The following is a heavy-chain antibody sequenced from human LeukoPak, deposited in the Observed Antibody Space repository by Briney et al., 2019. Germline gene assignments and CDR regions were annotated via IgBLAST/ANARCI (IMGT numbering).Heavy chain of an antibody. CDR2: IWYDGSNK. CDR1: GFTFSSHG. Sequence: GGSLRLSCAASGFTFSSHGMHWVRQAPGKGLEWVAVIWYDGSNKYYADSVKGRFTISRDNSKNTLYLQMNSLRAEDTAVYYCARDGTEAAGYFDYWGQGTLFTVSS. V-gene: IGHV3-33*01. D-gene: IGHD6-13*01. J-gene: IGHJ4*02. CDR3: ARDGTEAAGYFDY.